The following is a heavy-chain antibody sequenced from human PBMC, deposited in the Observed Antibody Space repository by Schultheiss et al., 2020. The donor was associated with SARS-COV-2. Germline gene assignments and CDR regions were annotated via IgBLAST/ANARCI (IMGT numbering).Heavy chain of an antibody. J-gene: IGHJ6*03. CDR3: TREDILTGYYGYYYYYYMDV. V-gene: IGHV3-49*04. D-gene: IGHD3-9*01. CDR1: GFTFGDYA. CDR2: IRSKAYGGTT. Sequence: GESLKISCADSGFTFGDYAMSWVRQAPGKGLEWVGFIRSKAYGGTTEYAASVKGRFTISRDDSKSIAYLQMNSLKTEDTAVYYCTREDILTGYYGYYYYYYMDVWGKGTTVTVSS.